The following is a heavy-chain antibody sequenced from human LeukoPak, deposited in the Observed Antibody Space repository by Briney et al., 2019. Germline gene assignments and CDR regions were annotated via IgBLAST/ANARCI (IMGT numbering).Heavy chain of an antibody. Sequence: GGSLRLSFAFSGFIFSDYYMSWIRQVPGKGLEWIAYISARGDVIYSVDSVKGRFTISRDNAKSLLYLQMNSLRGDDTAVYFCEAAVSPKVFDFRGQGTLVTVSS. CDR1: GFIFSDYY. CDR2: ISARGDVI. CDR3: EAAVSPKVFDF. V-gene: IGHV3-11*01. J-gene: IGHJ4*02.